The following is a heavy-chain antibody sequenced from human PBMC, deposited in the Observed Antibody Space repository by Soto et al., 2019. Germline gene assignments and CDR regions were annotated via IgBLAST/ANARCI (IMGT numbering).Heavy chain of an antibody. CDR1: GASMTDHY. D-gene: IGHD3-16*01. J-gene: IGHJ4*02. CDR2: IFYTGNT. CDR3: ARSGHIFGGVV. Sequence: PSETLSLTCTVPGASMTDHYCSWIRHPPGKGLEYIGYIFYTGNTNYNSSFKSRATMSIDMSRSQISLNLNSVTAADTAVYYCARSGHIFGGVVWGQGILVTVSS. V-gene: IGHV4-59*11.